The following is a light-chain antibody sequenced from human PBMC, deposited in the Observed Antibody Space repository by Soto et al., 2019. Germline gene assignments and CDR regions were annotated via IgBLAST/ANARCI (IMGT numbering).Light chain of an antibody. J-gene: IGLJ1*01. V-gene: IGLV2-11*01. CDR2: DVS. CDR3: CSYAGSYSS. CDR1: SIDVGGYNY. Sequence: QSVLTQPRSVSGSPGQSVTISCTGTSIDVGGYNYVSWYQQHPGKAPKLMIYDVSKRPSGVPDRFSGSKSGNTASLTTSGLQAEDEADYYCCSYAGSYSSFGTGTKVTVL.